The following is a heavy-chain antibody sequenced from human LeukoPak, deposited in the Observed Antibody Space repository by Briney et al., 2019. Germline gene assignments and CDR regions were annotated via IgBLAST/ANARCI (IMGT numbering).Heavy chain of an antibody. D-gene: IGHD6-19*01. CDR2: IYSGGST. CDR1: GFTVSSNY. V-gene: IGHV3-53*04. J-gene: IGHJ4*02. Sequence: PGGSLRLSCAASGFTVSSNYMSWVRQAPGKGLEWVSVIYSGGSTYYADSVKGRFTISRHNSKNTLYLQMNSLRAEDTAVYYCARDRHSSGWTGIDYWGQGTLVTVSS. CDR3: ARDRHSSGWTGIDY.